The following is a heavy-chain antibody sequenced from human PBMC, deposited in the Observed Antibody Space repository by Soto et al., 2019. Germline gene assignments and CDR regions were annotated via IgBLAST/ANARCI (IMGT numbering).Heavy chain of an antibody. D-gene: IGHD1-1*01. CDR3: VRDRGYPDSFDV. V-gene: IGHV3-74*01. Sequence: GGSLRLSCAASGFTFSSYWMHWVRQVPGKGLVWVSRINSDGSTTSYADSVKGRFTISRDNAQNTLYLQMNSLRAEDTALYFCVRDRGYPDSFDVWGRGTMVTVSS. J-gene: IGHJ3*01. CDR2: INSDGSTT. CDR1: GFTFSSYW.